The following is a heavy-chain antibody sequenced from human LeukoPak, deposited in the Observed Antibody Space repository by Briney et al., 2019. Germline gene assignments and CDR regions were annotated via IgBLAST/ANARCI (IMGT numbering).Heavy chain of an antibody. CDR1: GYTFTGYY. J-gene: IGHJ4*02. D-gene: IGHD5-12*01. CDR3: ARERGGGYSGYDLDY. Sequence: GASVKVSCKASGYTFTGYYMHWVRQAPGQGLEWMGWINPNSGGTNYAQKFQGRVTMTRDTSISTAYMELSRLRSDDTAVYYCARERGGGYSGYDLDYWGQGTLVTVSS. V-gene: IGHV1-2*02. CDR2: INPNSGGT.